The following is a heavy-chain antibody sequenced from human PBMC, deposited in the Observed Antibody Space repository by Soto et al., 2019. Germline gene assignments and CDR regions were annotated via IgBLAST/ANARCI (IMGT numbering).Heavy chain of an antibody. Sequence: PSETLSITCTVSGGSTSSGGFYWSWIRQHPGKGLEWIGYIYYSGISYYNPSLKSRVSISLDTSRNQFSMTLNSVTAADTAVYYCARNGYTYGMDVWGQGATVTVSS. J-gene: IGHJ6*02. CDR2: IYYSGIS. CDR3: ARNGYTYGMDV. CDR1: GGSTSSGGFY. V-gene: IGHV4-31*03. D-gene: IGHD5-18*01.